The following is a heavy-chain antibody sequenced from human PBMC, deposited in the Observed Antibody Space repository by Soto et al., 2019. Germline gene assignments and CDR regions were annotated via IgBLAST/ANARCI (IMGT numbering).Heavy chain of an antibody. D-gene: IGHD3-10*01. CDR3: AKAMVGLLWFGELLYFDY. Sequence: GSLRLSCAASGFTFSSYAMSWVRQAPGKGLEWVSAISGSGGSTYYADSVKGRFTISRDNSKNTLYLQMNSLRAEDTAVYYCAKAMVGLLWFGELLYFDYWGQGALVTVSS. J-gene: IGHJ4*02. CDR1: GFTFSSYA. V-gene: IGHV3-23*01. CDR2: ISGSGGST.